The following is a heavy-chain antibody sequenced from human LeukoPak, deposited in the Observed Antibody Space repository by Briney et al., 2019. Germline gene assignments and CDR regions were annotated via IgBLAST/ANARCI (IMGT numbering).Heavy chain of an antibody. Sequence: GGSLRLSCAASGFTFSSYVMSWVRQAPGKGLEWVSAISGSGGSTYYADSVKGRFTISRDNSKNTLYLQMNSLRAEDTAVYYCATIGYCSGGSCYSAYFDYWGQGTLVTVSS. D-gene: IGHD2-15*01. CDR3: ATIGYCSGGSCYSAYFDY. CDR1: GFTFSSYV. CDR2: ISGSGGST. J-gene: IGHJ4*02. V-gene: IGHV3-23*01.